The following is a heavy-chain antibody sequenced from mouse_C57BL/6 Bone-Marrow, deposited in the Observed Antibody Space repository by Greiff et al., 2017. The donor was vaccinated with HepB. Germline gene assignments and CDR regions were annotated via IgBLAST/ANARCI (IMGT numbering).Heavy chain of an antibody. CDR2: IDPSDSYT. CDR3: ARDYYGSSSAWFAY. CDR1: GYTFTSYW. V-gene: IGHV1-69*01. J-gene: IGHJ3*01. D-gene: IGHD1-1*01. Sequence: QVQLKQPGAELVMPGASVKLSCKASGYTFTSYWMHWVKQRPGQGLEWIGEIDPSDSYTNYNQKFKGKSTLTVDTSSSTAYMQLSSLSSEDSAVYYCARDYYGSSSAWFAYWGQGTLVTVSA.